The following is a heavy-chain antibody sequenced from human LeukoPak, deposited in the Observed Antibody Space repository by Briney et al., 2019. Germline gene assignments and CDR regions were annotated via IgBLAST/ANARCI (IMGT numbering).Heavy chain of an antibody. CDR1: GVSISSDY. J-gene: IGHJ4*02. V-gene: IGHV4-59*12. Sequence: SETLSLTCTVSGVSISSDYWSWIRQPPGKGLEWIGEIYHSGSTNYNPSLKSRVTISVDKSKNQFSLKLSSVTAADTAVYYCARGRGLGYWGQGTLVTVSS. CDR2: IYHSGST. CDR3: ARGRGLGY. D-gene: IGHD3-16*01.